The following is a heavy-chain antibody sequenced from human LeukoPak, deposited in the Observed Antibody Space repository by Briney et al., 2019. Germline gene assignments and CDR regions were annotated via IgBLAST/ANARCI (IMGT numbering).Heavy chain of an antibody. V-gene: IGHV3-30-3*01. CDR1: GFTFSSYA. CDR3: ARDRGPSGSYAPTLN. J-gene: IGHJ4*02. Sequence: PGGSLRLSCAASGFTFSSYAMHWVRQAPGKGLEWVAVISYDGSNKYYADSVKGRFTISRDNSKNTLYLQMNSLRAEDTAVYYCARDRGPSGSYAPTLNWGQGTLVTVSS. CDR2: ISYDGSNK. D-gene: IGHD2-2*01.